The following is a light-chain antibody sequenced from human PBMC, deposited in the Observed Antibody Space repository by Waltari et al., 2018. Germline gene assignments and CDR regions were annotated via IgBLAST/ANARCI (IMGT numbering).Light chain of an antibody. CDR1: SSDVGGSDS. Sequence: QSALTQPRSVSGSPGQSVTISCTGTSSDVGGSDSVSWYQQHPGKAPKLMIYDVTKRPSVVPDRFSGSKSGNTASLTISGLQVEDEADYYCCSYAGSSVLFGGGTKLTVL. J-gene: IGLJ2*01. CDR2: DVT. V-gene: IGLV2-11*01. CDR3: CSYAGSSVL.